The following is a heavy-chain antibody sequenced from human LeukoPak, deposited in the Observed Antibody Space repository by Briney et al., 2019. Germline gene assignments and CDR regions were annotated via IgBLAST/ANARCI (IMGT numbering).Heavy chain of an antibody. J-gene: IGHJ4*02. D-gene: IGHD2-2*01. CDR3: ARAIVVPAAILYYFDY. CDR2: ISSSGSTI. V-gene: IGHV3-11*04. Sequence: PGGSLRLSCAASGFTFSDYYMSWIRQAPGKGLKWVSYISSSGSTIYYADSVKGRFTISRDSAKNSLYLQMNSLRAEDTAVYYCARAIVVPAAILYYFDYWGQGTLVTVSS. CDR1: GFTFSDYY.